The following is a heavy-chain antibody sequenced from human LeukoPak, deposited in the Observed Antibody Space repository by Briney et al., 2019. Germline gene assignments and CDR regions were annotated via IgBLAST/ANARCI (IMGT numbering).Heavy chain of an antibody. Sequence: PGGSLRLSCAASGFTFDDYGMSWVRQAPGKGLEWVSGINWNGGSTGYADSVKGRFTISGDNAKNSLYLQMNSLRAEDTALYYCARYPTYYYDSSGYKEGSYFDYWGQGTLVTVSS. CDR1: GFTFDDYG. CDR3: ARYPTYYYDSSGYKEGSYFDY. V-gene: IGHV3-20*04. D-gene: IGHD3-22*01. CDR2: INWNGGST. J-gene: IGHJ4*02.